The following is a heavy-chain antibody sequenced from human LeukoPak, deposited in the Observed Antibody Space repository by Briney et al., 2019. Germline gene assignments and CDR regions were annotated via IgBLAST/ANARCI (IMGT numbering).Heavy chain of an antibody. CDR3: ARRDSSGIPFDY. D-gene: IGHD6-19*01. J-gene: IGHJ4*02. CDR1: GFGFTTHD. CDR2: ISGSGTGT. V-gene: IGHV3-23*01. Sequence: PGGSLRLSCVASGFGFTTHDMSWGRQAPGKGPEWVSSISGSGTGTYYTDSVKGRFTISRDNAKNTLYLQMNSLRAEDTAVYYCARRDSSGIPFDYWGQGTLVTVSS.